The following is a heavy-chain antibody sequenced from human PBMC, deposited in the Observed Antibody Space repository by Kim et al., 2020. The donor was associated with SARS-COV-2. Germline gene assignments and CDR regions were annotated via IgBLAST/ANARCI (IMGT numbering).Heavy chain of an antibody. Sequence: GGTIDDAAPVKGRFTISRDDSKNTVYLQMNSLRSEDTAVYSCTTDWNGGYWGQGTLVTVSS. CDR2: GGTI. J-gene: IGHJ4*02. CDR3: TTDWNGGY. D-gene: IGHD1-1*01. V-gene: IGHV3-15*01.